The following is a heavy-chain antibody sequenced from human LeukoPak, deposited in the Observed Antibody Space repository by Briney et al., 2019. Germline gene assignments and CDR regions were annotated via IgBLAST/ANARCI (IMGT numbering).Heavy chain of an antibody. V-gene: IGHV4-34*01. CDR1: GGSFSGYY. CDR3: ARGRTTYDYVWGSYRPPDY. CDR2: INHRGST. D-gene: IGHD3-16*02. J-gene: IGHJ4*02. Sequence: PSETLSLTCAVYGGSFSGYYWNWIRQPPGKGLEWIGEINHRGSTNYNPSLKSRVTISVDTSKNQFSLKLSSVTAADTVVYYCARGRTTYDYVWGSYRPPDYWGQGTLVTVSS.